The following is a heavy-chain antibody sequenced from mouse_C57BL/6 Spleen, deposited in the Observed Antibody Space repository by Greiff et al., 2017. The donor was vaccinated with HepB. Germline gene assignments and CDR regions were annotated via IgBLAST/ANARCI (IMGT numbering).Heavy chain of an antibody. D-gene: IGHD2-10*02. CDR2: IDPSDSYT. J-gene: IGHJ4*01. Sequence: QVHVKQPGAELVKPGASVKLSCKASGYTFTSYWMQWVKQRPGQGLEWIGEIDPSDSYTNYNQKFKGKATLTVDTSSSTAYMQRSSLTSEDSAVYYCARKEYGNYHWGQGTSVTVSS. V-gene: IGHV1-50*01. CDR3: ARKEYGNYH. CDR1: GYTFTSYW.